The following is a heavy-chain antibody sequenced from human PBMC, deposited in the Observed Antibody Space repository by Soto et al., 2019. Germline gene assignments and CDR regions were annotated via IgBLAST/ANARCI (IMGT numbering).Heavy chain of an antibody. V-gene: IGHV1-2*04. J-gene: IGHJ6*02. CDR1: GYSFTDYH. CDR2: INPKSGGT. CDR3: ARGDSTDCSNGVCSFFYNHGMDV. D-gene: IGHD2-8*01. Sequence: ASVKVSCKASGYSFTDYHIHWVRQAPGQGLEWLGRINPKSGGTSTAQKFQGWVTMTTDTSISTASMELTRLTSDDTAIYYCARGDSTDCSNGVCSFFYNHGMDVWGQVTTVTVSS.